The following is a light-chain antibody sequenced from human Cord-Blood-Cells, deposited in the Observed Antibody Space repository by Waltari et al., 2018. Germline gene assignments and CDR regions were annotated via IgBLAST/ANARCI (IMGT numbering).Light chain of an antibody. CDR3: CSYAGSSTWV. CDR2: EGS. Sequence: QSALTQPASVSGSPGQSITIPCNGTSSDVGRYNLVSWYQQHPGKAPKLMIYEGSKRPSGVSNRFSGSKSGNTASLTISGLQAEDEADYYCCSYAGSSTWVFGGGTKLTVL. J-gene: IGLJ3*02. CDR1: SSDVGRYNL. V-gene: IGLV2-23*01.